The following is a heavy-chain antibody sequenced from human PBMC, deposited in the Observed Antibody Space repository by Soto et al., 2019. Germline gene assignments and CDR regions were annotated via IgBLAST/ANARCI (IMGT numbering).Heavy chain of an antibody. Sequence: QLQLQESGPGLVKPSETLSLTGTVSGGSITRSSYYWGWIRHPPGKGLAGVGSIYFSGSTYYNPSLKSRFTISVDTSKNQVSLKLSSVTAADTAVYYCASSSDYEVYYYYYMDVWGKGTTVTVSS. CDR3: ASSSDYEVYYYYYMDV. J-gene: IGHJ6*03. CDR2: IYFSGST. V-gene: IGHV4-39*01. D-gene: IGHD5-12*01. CDR1: GGSITRSSYY.